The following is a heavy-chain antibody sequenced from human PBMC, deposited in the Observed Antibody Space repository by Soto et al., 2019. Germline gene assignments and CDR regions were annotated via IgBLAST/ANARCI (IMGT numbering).Heavy chain of an antibody. CDR1: GGSISSSSYF. D-gene: IGHD2-21*02. CDR3: ARHPSDFWFDP. V-gene: IGHV4-39*01. Sequence: SETLSLTCSVSGGSISSSSYFWGWIRQPPGKGLERIGSIYYSGSTYYNKSLKSRVTVSVDTSKNKFSLKMSSVTAADTAVYYCARHPSDFWFDPWGQGTLVTVSS. J-gene: IGHJ5*02. CDR2: IYYSGST.